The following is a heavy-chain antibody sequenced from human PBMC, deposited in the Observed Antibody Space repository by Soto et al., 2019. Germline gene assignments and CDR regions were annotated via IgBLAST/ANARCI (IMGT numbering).Heavy chain of an antibody. V-gene: IGHV4-30-4*01. D-gene: IGHD3-3*01. J-gene: IGHJ5*02. Sequence: SETLSLTCTVSGGSISSGDYSWSWVRQSPGKGLEWIGHIYNSGITYYNPSLKSRVVISIDTSRNQFSLRLNSLTAADRAVYFCARGVTVFGLVSRFWFDPSGQATVVTVSS. CDR3: ARGVTVFGLVSRFWFDP. CDR2: IYNSGIT. CDR1: GGSISSGDYS.